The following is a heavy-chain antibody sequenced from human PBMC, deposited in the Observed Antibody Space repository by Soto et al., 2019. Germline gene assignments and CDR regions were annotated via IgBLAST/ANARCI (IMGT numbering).Heavy chain of an antibody. CDR3: ARAGYYYGSHNWFDP. J-gene: IGHJ5*02. D-gene: IGHD3-10*01. V-gene: IGHV1-69*13. CDR1: GGTFSSYA. CDR2: IIPIFGTA. Sequence: SVKVSCKASGGTFSSYAISWVRQAPGQGLEWMGGIIPIFGTANYAQKFQGRVTITADESTSTAYMELSSLRSEDTAVYYCARAGYYYGSHNWFDPWGQGTLVTVSS.